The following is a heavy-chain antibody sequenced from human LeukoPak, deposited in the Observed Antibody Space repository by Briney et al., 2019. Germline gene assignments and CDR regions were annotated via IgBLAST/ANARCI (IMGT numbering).Heavy chain of an antibody. V-gene: IGHV4-30-4*08. J-gene: IGHJ1*01. CDR2: IYYSGST. D-gene: IGHD3-10*01. CDR1: GGSISSYY. CDR3: ARGEVDYYGSGSPAEYFQH. Sequence: SETLSLTCTVSGGSISSYYWSWIRQPPGKGLEWIGYIYYSGSTYYNPSLKSRVTISVDTSKNQFSLKLSSVTAADTAVYYCARGEVDYYGSGSPAEYFQHWGQGTLVTVSS.